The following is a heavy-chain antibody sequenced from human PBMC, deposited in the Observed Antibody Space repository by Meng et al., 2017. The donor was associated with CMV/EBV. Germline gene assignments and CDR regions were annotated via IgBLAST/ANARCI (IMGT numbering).Heavy chain of an antibody. CDR2: INPNSGGT. D-gene: IGHD2-2*01. CDR3: ARVDCSSTSCYLRFDP. CDR1: GYTFTGYY. Sequence: VKVSCKASGYTFTGYYMHWVRQAPGQGLEWMGWINPNSGGTNYAQKFQGRVTMTRDTSISTAYMELSRLRSDDTAVYYCARVDCSSTSCYLRFDPWGQGTLVTVSS. J-gene: IGHJ5*02. V-gene: IGHV1-2*02.